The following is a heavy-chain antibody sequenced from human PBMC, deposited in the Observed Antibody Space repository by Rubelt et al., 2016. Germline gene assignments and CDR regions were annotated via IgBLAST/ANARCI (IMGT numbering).Heavy chain of an antibody. Sequence: QVQLQESGPGLVKPSQTLSLTCTVSGGSISSGGYYWSWIRQHPGKGLEWIGYIYYSGSTYYNPSLKSRVTISIDTSKNQLSLCLIVVTAAESAGYYCAGASSQFGVLAASCIDIWGQGTLVTVSA. D-gene: IGHD2-15*01. V-gene: IGHV4-31*03. J-gene: IGHJ3*02. CDR1: GGSISSGGYY. CDR3: AGASSQFGVLAASCIDI. CDR2: IYYSGST.